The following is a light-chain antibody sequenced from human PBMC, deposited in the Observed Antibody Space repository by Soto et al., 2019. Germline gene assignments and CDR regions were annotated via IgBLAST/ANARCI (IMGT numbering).Light chain of an antibody. V-gene: IGKV3-15*01. Sequence: EIAMTQSPSTLSVSPGERATLSCRASQSVSSNLAWYQQKPGQAPRLLIYGASTRATGIPARFSGSGSGTEFILTISSLQSEDFAVYYCQQYNNWPWTFGQGTKVDIK. CDR3: QQYNNWPWT. CDR1: QSVSSN. CDR2: GAS. J-gene: IGKJ1*01.